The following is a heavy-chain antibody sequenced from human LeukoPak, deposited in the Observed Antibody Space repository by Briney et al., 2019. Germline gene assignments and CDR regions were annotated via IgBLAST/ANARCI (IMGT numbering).Heavy chain of an antibody. CDR2: ISYDGSNK. V-gene: IGHV3-30*03. D-gene: IGHD3-22*01. Sequence: GGSLRLPCAASGFTFSSYGMHWVRQAPGKGLEWVAVISYDGSNKYYADSVKGRFTISRDNSKNTLYLQMNSLRAEDTAVYYCARARYYDTADWFDPWGQGTLVTVSS. J-gene: IGHJ5*02. CDR3: ARARYYDTADWFDP. CDR1: GFTFSSYG.